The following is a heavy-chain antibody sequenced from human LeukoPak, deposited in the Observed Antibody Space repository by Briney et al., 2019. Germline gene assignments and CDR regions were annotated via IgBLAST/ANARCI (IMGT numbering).Heavy chain of an antibody. V-gene: IGHV3-33*01. Sequence: GGSLRLSCAASGFTFSSYGMHWVRQAPGKGLEWVAVIWYDGSQQWYADSVKGRFTISRDNFKNMLYLQMNSLRVEDTAVYYCAREDLVDGSEDAFDVWGQGTMVTVSS. CDR1: GFTFSSYG. J-gene: IGHJ3*01. CDR2: IWYDGSQQ. CDR3: AREDLVDGSEDAFDV. D-gene: IGHD2-2*01.